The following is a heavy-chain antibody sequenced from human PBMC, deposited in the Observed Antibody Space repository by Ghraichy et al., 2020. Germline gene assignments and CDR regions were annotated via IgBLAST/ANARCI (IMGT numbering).Heavy chain of an antibody. V-gene: IGHV1-18*01. Sequence: ASVKVSCKASGYTFTSYGISWVRQAPGQGLEWMGWISAYNGNTNYAQKLQGRVTMTTDTSTSTAYMELRSLRSDDTAVYYCATQILWFGDFLLEGADIPMGAFDIWGQGTMVTVSS. CDR1: GYTFTSYG. CDR2: ISAYNGNT. D-gene: IGHD3-10*01. J-gene: IGHJ3*02. CDR3: ATQILWFGDFLLEGADIPMGAFDI.